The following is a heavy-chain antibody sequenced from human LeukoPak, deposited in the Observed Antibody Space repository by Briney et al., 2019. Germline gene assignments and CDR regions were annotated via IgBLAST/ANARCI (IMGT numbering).Heavy chain of an antibody. CDR3: AKLGVRSSAGEDY. D-gene: IGHD3-10*01. Sequence: SGGSLRLSCAASGFSFSTDVMYWVRQAPGKGLEWVSAIYGNGACASYADSVKGRFTISRDNSKNTLYLQMDNLRPEDTALYYCAKLGVRSSAGEDYWGQGTLVTVSS. J-gene: IGHJ4*02. CDR1: GFSFSTDV. V-gene: IGHV3-23*01. CDR2: IYGNGACA.